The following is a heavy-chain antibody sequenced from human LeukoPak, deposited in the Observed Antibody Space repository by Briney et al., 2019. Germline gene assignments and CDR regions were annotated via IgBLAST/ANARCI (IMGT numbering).Heavy chain of an antibody. V-gene: IGHV1-2*02. CDR3: ARSSYCSGGSCYGRLSDY. D-gene: IGHD2-15*01. J-gene: IGHJ4*02. Sequence: GASGKVSCKASGYTFTGYYMHWVRQAPGQGLEWMGWINPNSGGTNYAQKFQGRVTMTRDTSISTAYMELSRLRSDDTAVYYCARSSYCSGGSCYGRLSDYWGQGTLVTVSS. CDR1: GYTFTGYY. CDR2: INPNSGGT.